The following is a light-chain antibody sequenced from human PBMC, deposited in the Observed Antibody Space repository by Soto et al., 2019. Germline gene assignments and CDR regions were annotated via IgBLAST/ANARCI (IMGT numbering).Light chain of an antibody. J-gene: IGKJ2*01. CDR2: DAS. V-gene: IGKV3-11*01. CDR3: QQRSNWLYT. CDR1: RSVSNY. Sequence: EIVLTQSPATLSLSPGESATLSCRASRSVSNYLAWYQQKPGQAPRLLIYDASSRPTDIPARFSGSGSGTDFTLTISSLEPEDFATYYCQQRSNWLYTFGQGTRLEIK.